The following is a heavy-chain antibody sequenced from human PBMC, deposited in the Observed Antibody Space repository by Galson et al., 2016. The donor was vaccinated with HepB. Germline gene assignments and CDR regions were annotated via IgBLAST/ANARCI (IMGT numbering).Heavy chain of an antibody. CDR1: GFTFSSYG. D-gene: IGHD3-10*01. CDR2: ISHDETNK. Sequence: SLRLSCAASGFTFSSYGMHWVRQAPGKGLEWVAGISHDETNKYYADSVRGRFTISRDIFMNTLWLQMNSLRAEDTAVYYCAKVAEQLGDGPVDYWGRGTLVAVSS. CDR3: AKVAEQLGDGPVDY. V-gene: IGHV3-30*18. J-gene: IGHJ4*02.